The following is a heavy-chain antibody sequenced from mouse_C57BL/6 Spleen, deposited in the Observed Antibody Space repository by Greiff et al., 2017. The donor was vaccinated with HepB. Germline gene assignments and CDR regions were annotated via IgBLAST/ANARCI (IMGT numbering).Heavy chain of an antibody. J-gene: IGHJ3*01. D-gene: IGHD2-4*01. CDR2: IWSGGST. CDR3: ARNDYDYDGWFAY. Sequence: VMLVESGPGLVQPSQSLSITCTVSGFSLTSYGVHWVRQSPGKGLEWLGVIWSGGSTDYNAAFISRLSISKDNSKSQVFFKMNSLQADDTAIYYCARNDYDYDGWFAYWGQGTLVTVSA. CDR1: GFSLTSYG. V-gene: IGHV2-2*01.